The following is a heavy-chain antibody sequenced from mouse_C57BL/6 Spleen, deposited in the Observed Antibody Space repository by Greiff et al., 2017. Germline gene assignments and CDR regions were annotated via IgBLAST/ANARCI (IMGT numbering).Heavy chain of an antibody. V-gene: IGHV1-15*01. CDR3: TTSGDYYGSSYPVYFDY. Sequence: VQLQQSGAELVRPGASVTLSCKASGYTFTDYEMHWVKQTPVHGLEWIGAIDPETGGTAYNQKFKGKAILTADKSSSTAYMELRSLTSEDSAVYYCTTSGDYYGSSYPVYFDYWGQGTTLTVSS. D-gene: IGHD1-1*01. J-gene: IGHJ2*01. CDR2: IDPETGGT. CDR1: GYTFTDYE.